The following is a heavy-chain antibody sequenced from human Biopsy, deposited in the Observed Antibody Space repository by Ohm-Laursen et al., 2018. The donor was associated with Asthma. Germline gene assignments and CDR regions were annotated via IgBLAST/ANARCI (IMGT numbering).Heavy chain of an antibody. D-gene: IGHD3-3*02. CDR2: IKHDGTEK. Sequence: SLRLSCAASGLTFSDYCMHWVRQVPGKGLEWVANIKHDGTEKNHVDSLKGRFTISRDNAKNSLYLQMNSLRAEDTAVYYCARTFHFWSPYHAEHYQLWGQGTLVTVSS. J-gene: IGHJ1*01. CDR3: ARTFHFWSPYHAEHYQL. V-gene: IGHV3-7*01. CDR1: GLTFSDYC.